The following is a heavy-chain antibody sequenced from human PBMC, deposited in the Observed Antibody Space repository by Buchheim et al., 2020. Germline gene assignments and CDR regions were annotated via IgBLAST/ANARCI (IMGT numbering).Heavy chain of an antibody. D-gene: IGHD6-13*01. V-gene: IGHV3-23*01. CDR1: GFTFSSYA. CDR2: ISGSGGST. Sequence: EVQLLESGGGLVQPGGSLRLSCAASGFTFSSYAMSWVRQAPGKGLEWVSAISGSGGSTYYADSVKGRFTISRDNSKNTLYLLINSLRAEDTAVYYCTKGQVPIAAAAGDFDYWGQGTL. J-gene: IGHJ4*02. CDR3: TKGQVPIAAAAGDFDY.